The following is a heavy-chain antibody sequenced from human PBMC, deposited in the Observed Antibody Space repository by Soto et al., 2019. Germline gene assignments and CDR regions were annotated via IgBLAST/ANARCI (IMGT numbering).Heavy chain of an antibody. CDR3: ARGNGMILAVQGDAPDKKYLDS. D-gene: IGHD3-22*01. CDR1: GGSFSGHY. CDR2: INHSGSI. V-gene: IGHV4-34*01. J-gene: IGHJ4*02. Sequence: SETLSLTCAVYGGSFSGHYWSWIRQPPGKGLEWIGEINHSGSINYNPSLKSRVTISVDTSKNQFSLKLRSVTAADTAIYYCARGNGMILAVQGDAPDKKYLDSWSQGTLVTVSS.